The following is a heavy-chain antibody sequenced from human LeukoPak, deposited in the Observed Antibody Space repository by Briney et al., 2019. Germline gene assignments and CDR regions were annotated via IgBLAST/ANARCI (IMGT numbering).Heavy chain of an antibody. CDR1: GGSISGYY. CDR3: ARHADSSGYYYYFDY. V-gene: IGHV4-59*08. D-gene: IGHD3-22*01. Sequence: PSETLSLTCSVSGGSISGYYWSWIRQSPGKGLEWIAYIYYSGSTNYNPSLKSRVTISVDTSKNQFSLKLSSVTAADTAVYYCARHADSSGYYYYFDYWGQGTLVTVSS. CDR2: IYYSGST. J-gene: IGHJ4*02.